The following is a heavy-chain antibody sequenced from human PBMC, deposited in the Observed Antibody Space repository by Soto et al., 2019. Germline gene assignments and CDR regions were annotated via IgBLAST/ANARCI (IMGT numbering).Heavy chain of an antibody. D-gene: IGHD2-21*01. CDR1: GDSISSTHW. CDR3: ATLPPRRVVPVLPIPT. CDR2: VYHSGST. J-gene: IGHJ5*02. V-gene: IGHV4-4*02. Sequence: QVYLHQSGPGLVKPSGTLSLTCAVSGDSISSTHWWTWVRQTPGKGLEWIGEVYHSGSTSYNSSLTRRFTISVDNCNNQFSLQLTSVTAADTHVYYCATLPPRRVVPVLPIPTWGQGPLVSVSS.